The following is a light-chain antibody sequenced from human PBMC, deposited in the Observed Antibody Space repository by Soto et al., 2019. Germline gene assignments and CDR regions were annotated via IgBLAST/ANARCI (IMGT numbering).Light chain of an antibody. Sequence: DLQMTPSPSALSASVGDRVTITCRASQSISSWWAWYQQKPGKAPRLLIYDASYLERGVPSSFSGSGSGTEFTLTISDLQPDDLATYYCQQYNNCWTFGPGTKVEI. CDR1: QSISSW. V-gene: IGKV1-5*01. CDR2: DAS. CDR3: QQYNNCWT. J-gene: IGKJ1*01.